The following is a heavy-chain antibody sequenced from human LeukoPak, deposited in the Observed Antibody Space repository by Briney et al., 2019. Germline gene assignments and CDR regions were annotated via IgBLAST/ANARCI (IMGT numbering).Heavy chain of an antibody. CDR1: GFTFSSYS. J-gene: IGHJ6*02. Sequence: GGSLRLSCAASGFTFSSYSMNWVRQAPGKGLEWVSSISSSSSYIYYADSVKGRFTISRDNAKNSLYLQMNSLRAEDTAVYYCARGEDYYYGMDVWGQGTTVTVSS. CDR2: ISSSSSYI. CDR3: ARGEDYYYGMDV. V-gene: IGHV3-21*01.